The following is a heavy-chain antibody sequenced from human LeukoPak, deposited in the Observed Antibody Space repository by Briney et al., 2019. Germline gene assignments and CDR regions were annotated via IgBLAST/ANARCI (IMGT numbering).Heavy chain of an antibody. CDR1: GFTFSSYG. Sequence: GGSLRLSCAASGFTFSSYGMHWVRQAPGKGLEWVAVISYDGSNKYYADSVKGRFTISRDNSKNTLYLQMNSLRAEDTAVYYCAKEGDYGGNSIWGQGTMVTVSS. J-gene: IGHJ3*02. D-gene: IGHD4-23*01. V-gene: IGHV3-30*18. CDR2: ISYDGSNK. CDR3: AKEGDYGGNSI.